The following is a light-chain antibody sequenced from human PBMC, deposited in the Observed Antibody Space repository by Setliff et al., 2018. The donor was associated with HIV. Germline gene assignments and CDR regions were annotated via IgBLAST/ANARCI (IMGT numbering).Light chain of an antibody. V-gene: IGLV2-23*02. Sequence: QSALTQPASVSGSPGQSITISCTGSSSDIGDYESVSWYQQHPGEVPKLMIYDVTKRPSGVSNRFSASKSGNTAPLTISGLQAEDEAHYYCCSYAGGDTWIFGGGTKVTVL. CDR1: SSDIGDYES. CDR3: CSYAGGDTWI. CDR2: DVT. J-gene: IGLJ2*01.